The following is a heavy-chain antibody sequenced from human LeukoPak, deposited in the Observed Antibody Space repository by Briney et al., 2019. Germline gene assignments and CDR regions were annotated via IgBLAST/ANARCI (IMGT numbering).Heavy chain of an antibody. CDR2: IYYSGGT. D-gene: IGHD3-10*01. CDR3: ARKADYYGSEDAFDI. V-gene: IGHV4-59*01. CDR1: GDSISSYY. J-gene: IGHJ3*02. Sequence: SETLSLTCTVSGDSISSYYWSWIRQPPGKGLEWIGYIYYSGGTNYKPSLKSRVTISVDTSKNQFSLKLSSVTAADTAVYYCARKADYYGSEDAFDIWGQGTMVTVSS.